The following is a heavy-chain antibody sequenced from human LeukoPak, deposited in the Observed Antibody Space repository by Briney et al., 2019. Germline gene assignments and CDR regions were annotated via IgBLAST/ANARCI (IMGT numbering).Heavy chain of an antibody. Sequence: SETLSLTCTVSGGSISSYYWSWIRQPPGKGLEWIGYIYYSGSTNYNPSLKSRVTISVDTSKNQFSLKLSSVTAADTAVYYCARAGYWYVPDSLSFDYWGQGTLVTVSS. CDR1: GGSISSYY. J-gene: IGHJ4*02. D-gene: IGHD5/OR15-5a*01. V-gene: IGHV4-59*01. CDR2: IYYSGST. CDR3: ARAGYWYVPDSLSFDY.